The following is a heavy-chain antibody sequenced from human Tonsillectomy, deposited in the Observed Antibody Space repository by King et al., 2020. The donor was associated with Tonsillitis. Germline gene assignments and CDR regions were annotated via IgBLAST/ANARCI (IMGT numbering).Heavy chain of an antibody. Sequence: QLVQSGDEVKKPGASAQVSCKASGYSFSNYAMHWVRQAPGQRLEWMGWINAGNGNTIYSQKFQGRVTIFRDTSASTDYMELSSLRSEDTAVYYCARGEALGGVYYGMDVWGQGTTVTVSS. V-gene: IGHV1-3*01. J-gene: IGHJ6*02. D-gene: IGHD3-16*01. CDR3: ARGEALGGVYYGMDV. CDR2: INAGNGNT. CDR1: GYSFSNYA.